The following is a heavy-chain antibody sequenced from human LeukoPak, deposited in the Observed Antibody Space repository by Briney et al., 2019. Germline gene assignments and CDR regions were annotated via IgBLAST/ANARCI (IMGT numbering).Heavy chain of an antibody. CDR1: GYTFTGYY. D-gene: IGHD2-15*01. CDR2: INPNSGGT. Sequence: ASVKVSCKASGYTFTGYYMHWVRQAPGQGLEWMGWINPNSGGTNYAQKFQGRVTMTRDTSISTAYMELSRLRSDDTAVYYCARELPKYCSGGSCYYYYGMDVWGQRTTVTVSS. V-gene: IGHV1-2*02. CDR3: ARELPKYCSGGSCYYYYGMDV. J-gene: IGHJ6*02.